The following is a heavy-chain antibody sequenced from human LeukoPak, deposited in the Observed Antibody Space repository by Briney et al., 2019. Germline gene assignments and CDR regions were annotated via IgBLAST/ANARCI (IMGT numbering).Heavy chain of an antibody. Sequence: ASVKISCKVSGYTLTSYYMHWVRQAPGQGLEWMGIINPSGGSTSYAQKFQGRVTMTRDTSTSTVYMELSSLRSEDTAVYYCARDSNKWDFDYWGQGTLVTVSS. CDR3: ARDSNKWDFDY. V-gene: IGHV1-46*01. CDR1: GYTLTSYY. CDR2: INPSGGST. D-gene: IGHD1-26*01. J-gene: IGHJ4*02.